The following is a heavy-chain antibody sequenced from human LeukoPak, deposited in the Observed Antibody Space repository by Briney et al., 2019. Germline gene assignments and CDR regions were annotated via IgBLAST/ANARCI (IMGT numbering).Heavy chain of an antibody. V-gene: IGHV1-18*01. CDR3: ARSIVVVPAAMGPNYYYYGMDV. CDR1: GYTFTSYG. Sequence: ASVKVSCKASGYTFTSYGISWVRQAPGQGLEWMGWISAYNGNTNYAQKLQGRVTMTTDTSTSTAHMELRSLRSDDTAVYYCARSIVVVPAAMGPNYYYYGMDVWGQGTTVTVSS. D-gene: IGHD2-2*01. CDR2: ISAYNGNT. J-gene: IGHJ6*02.